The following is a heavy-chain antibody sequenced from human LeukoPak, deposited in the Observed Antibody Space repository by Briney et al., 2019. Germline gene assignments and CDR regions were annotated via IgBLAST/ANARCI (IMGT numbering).Heavy chain of an antibody. CDR2: IYHSGST. V-gene: IGHV4-38-2*02. J-gene: IGHJ4*02. CDR3: ARDVPTTYYYDSSGLD. CDR1: GYSISSGYY. Sequence: SETLSLTCTVSGYSISSGYYWGWIRQPPGKGLEWIGSIYHSGSTYYNPSLKSRVTISVDTSKNQFSLKLSSVTAADTAVYYCARDVPTTYYYDSSGLDWGQGTLVTVSS. D-gene: IGHD3-22*01.